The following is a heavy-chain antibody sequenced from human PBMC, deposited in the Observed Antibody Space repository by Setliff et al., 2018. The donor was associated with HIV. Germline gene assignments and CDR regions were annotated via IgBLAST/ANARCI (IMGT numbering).Heavy chain of an antibody. D-gene: IGHD6-13*01. CDR1: GGSISSYY. Sequence: SETLSLTCTVSGGSISSYYWSWIRQPPGKGLERIGYIYYSGSTNYNPSLKSRVTISVDTSRSQFSLKLSSVTAADTALYYCASYSSSWTSFQHWGQGTLVTVSS. J-gene: IGHJ1*01. CDR2: IYYSGST. CDR3: ASYSSSWTSFQH. V-gene: IGHV4-59*01.